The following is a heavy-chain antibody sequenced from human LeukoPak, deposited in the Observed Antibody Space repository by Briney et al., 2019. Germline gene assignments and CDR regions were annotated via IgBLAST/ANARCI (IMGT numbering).Heavy chain of an antibody. CDR3: AKGSYYDSSGSFYFDY. D-gene: IGHD3-22*01. J-gene: IGHJ4*02. CDR2: ISGSGDNT. V-gene: IGHV3-23*01. Sequence: GGSLRLSCAASGLTFSSYAMSWVRQAPGKGLEWVSGISGSGDNTYYADSVKGGFTISRDNSKNTLYVQVNSLGTEDTAASYCAKGSYYDSSGSFYFDYWGQGTLVTVSS. CDR1: GLTFSSYA.